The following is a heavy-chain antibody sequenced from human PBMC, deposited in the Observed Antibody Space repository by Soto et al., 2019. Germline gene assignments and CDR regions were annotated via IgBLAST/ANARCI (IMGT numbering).Heavy chain of an antibody. Sequence: EVQLVESGGGLVQPGGSLRLSCAASGFTFSSYWMHWVRQAPGKGLVLVSRINSDGTSTTYADSVKGRFTISRDNAKNTMYLQMNSLRAEDAAVYYCARAHSGGWYANFDYWGQGTLVTVSS. V-gene: IGHV3-74*01. D-gene: IGHD6-19*01. CDR1: GFTFSSYW. CDR2: INSDGTST. CDR3: ARAHSGGWYANFDY. J-gene: IGHJ4*02.